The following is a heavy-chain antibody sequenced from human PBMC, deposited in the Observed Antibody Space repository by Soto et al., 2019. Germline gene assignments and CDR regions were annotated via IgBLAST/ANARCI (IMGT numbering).Heavy chain of an antibody. CDR3: AREYSSTWYPFDY. V-gene: IGHV1-2*02. J-gene: IGHJ4*02. CDR2: INPNSGGT. D-gene: IGHD6-13*01. Sequence: QVQLVQSGAEVKKPGASVKVSCKASGYTFTGHYMHCVRQAPGQGPEWMGWINPNSGGTNYAQKFQGRVSMTRDTSISTAYMELSRLRSDDTAVYYCAREYSSTWYPFDYWGQGTLVTVSA. CDR1: GYTFTGHY.